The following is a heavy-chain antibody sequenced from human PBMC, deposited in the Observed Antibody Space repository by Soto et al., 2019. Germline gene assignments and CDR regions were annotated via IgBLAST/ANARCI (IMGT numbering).Heavy chain of an antibody. CDR3: ARGRHYGYYYYGMDV. Sequence: VKVSCKASGGTFSSYAISWVRQAPGQGLEWMGGVIPIFGTANYAQKFQGRVTITADESTSTAYMELSSLGSEDTAVYYCARGRHYGYYYYGMDVWGQGTTVTVSS. V-gene: IGHV1-69*01. J-gene: IGHJ6*02. D-gene: IGHD4-17*01. CDR2: VIPIFGTA. CDR1: GGTFSSYA.